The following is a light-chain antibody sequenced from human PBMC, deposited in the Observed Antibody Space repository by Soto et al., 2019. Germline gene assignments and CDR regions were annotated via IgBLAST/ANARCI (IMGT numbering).Light chain of an antibody. CDR1: SSNIGSNY. V-gene: IGLV1-47*01. CDR2: RNN. Sequence: VLTQPPSASGTPGQSVTISCSGSSSNIGSNYVYWYQQLPGSAPKLLIYRNNQRPSGVPDRISGSKSGTSASLAISGLRSEDEADYYCAAWDDILSGPVFGGGTKLTVL. CDR3: AAWDDILSGPV. J-gene: IGLJ2*01.